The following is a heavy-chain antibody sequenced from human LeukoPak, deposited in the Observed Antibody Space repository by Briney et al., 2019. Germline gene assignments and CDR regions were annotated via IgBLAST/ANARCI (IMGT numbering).Heavy chain of an antibody. Sequence: GGSLRFSCVASGFTFSDHGMHWVRQAPGKGLEWVAIIWYNGSKKYYAESVKGRFTISRDNSKNTLYLQMSSLRAEDTAVYYCARDPYGSGDGYFDYWGQGTLVTVSS. CDR2: IWYNGSKK. D-gene: IGHD3-10*01. J-gene: IGHJ4*02. V-gene: IGHV3-33*01. CDR1: GFTFSDHG. CDR3: ARDPYGSGDGYFDY.